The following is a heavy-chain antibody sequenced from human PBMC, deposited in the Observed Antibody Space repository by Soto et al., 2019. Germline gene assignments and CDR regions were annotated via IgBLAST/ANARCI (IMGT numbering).Heavy chain of an antibody. CDR1: GFTFSRYG. V-gene: IGHV3-30*18. D-gene: IGHD6-19*01. CDR3: AKEGSAPYFDY. J-gene: IGHJ4*02. CDR2: ISFDGNR. Sequence: QVQLVESGGGVVQPGRSLRLSCAASGFTFSRYGMHWVRQAPGEGLEWVAVISFDGNRFYADSVTGRFTISRDTSKNTVYLQMNSLRADDTAVYYCAKEGSAPYFDYWGRGTLVTVSS.